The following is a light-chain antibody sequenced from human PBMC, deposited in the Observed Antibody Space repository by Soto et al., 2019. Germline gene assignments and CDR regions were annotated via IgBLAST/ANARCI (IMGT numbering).Light chain of an antibody. V-gene: IGKV1-12*01. CDR1: QDISRW. J-gene: IGKJ4*01. CDR3: QQATSFPHT. CDR2: ATA. Sequence: DIQMTQSPSSVSASVGDRVIITCRASQDISRWLAWYQQKPGRAPQLLSYATASLQSGVPSRFSGSGSGTDFTLTISSLQPEDFATYYCQQATSFPHTLGGGTRVEIK.